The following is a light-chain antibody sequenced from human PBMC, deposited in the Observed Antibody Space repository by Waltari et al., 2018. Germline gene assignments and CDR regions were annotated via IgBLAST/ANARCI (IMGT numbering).Light chain of an antibody. CDR2: AAS. CDR3: LQDYNYPFT. CDR1: QGVRNE. J-gene: IGKJ3*01. V-gene: IGKV1-6*01. Sequence: AILMTQSPSSLSASVGERVTLTCRASQGVRNELGWYQQKPGKAPKLLIYAASSLQSGVPSRFSGSGSGTDFTLTISSLQPEDFATYYCLQDYNYPFTFGPGTKVDIK.